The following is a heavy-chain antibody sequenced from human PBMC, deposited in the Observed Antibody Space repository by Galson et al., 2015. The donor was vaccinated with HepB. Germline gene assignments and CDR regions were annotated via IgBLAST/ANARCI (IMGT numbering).Heavy chain of an antibody. Sequence: LSLTCTVSGGSITTKGYSWGWIRPSPGKGLEWIGSVDFSGSSSYTPSLQSRVTISLDKSKNHFSLKLGSVTAADTAVYYCARDFLLPYGSSWYEANWFDPWGQGILVTVSA. D-gene: IGHD6-13*01. CDR2: VDFSGSS. CDR3: ARDFLLPYGSSWYEANWFDP. J-gene: IGHJ5*02. CDR1: GGSITTKGYS. V-gene: IGHV4-39*07.